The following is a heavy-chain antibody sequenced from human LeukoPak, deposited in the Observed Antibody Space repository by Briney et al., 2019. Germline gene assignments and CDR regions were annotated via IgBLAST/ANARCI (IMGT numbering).Heavy chain of an antibody. CDR2: ISYSGST. D-gene: IGHD4-11*01. Sequence: SETLSLTCTISGDSIDDSYWSWIRQSPGKGLEWIGYISYSGSTNYNPSLKSRVTISLDTSKNQFSLSLRSVTAADMAVYSCATMTTVTMYSYYFDSWGQGTLVTVSP. J-gene: IGHJ4*02. CDR3: ATMTTVTMYSYYFDS. CDR1: GDSIDDSY. V-gene: IGHV4-59*01.